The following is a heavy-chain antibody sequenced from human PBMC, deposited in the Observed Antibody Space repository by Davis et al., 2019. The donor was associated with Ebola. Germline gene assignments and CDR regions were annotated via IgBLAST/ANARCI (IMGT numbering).Heavy chain of an antibody. CDR3: ARGWLLWFGESWGGMDV. CDR1: GFTFSSYT. CDR2: IYSGGST. J-gene: IGHJ6*02. D-gene: IGHD3-10*01. V-gene: IGHV3-66*01. Sequence: GGSLRLSCAASGFTFSSYTMNWVRQAPGKGLEWVSVIYSGGSTYYADSVKGRFTISRDNSKNTLYLQMNSLRAEDTAVYYCARGWLLWFGESWGGMDVWGQGTTVTVSS.